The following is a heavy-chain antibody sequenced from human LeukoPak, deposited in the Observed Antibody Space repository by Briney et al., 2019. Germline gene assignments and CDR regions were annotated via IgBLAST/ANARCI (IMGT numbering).Heavy chain of an antibody. J-gene: IGHJ1*01. V-gene: IGHV1-2*02. CDR3: ASIAVAGTLYFQH. CDR2: INPDSGGT. D-gene: IGHD6-19*01. Sequence: ASVKVSCKASGYTFTGYYINWVRQAPGQGLEWLGWINPDSGGTNYAQKFQGRVTMTRDTSISTAYMELSRLRSDDTAVYYCASIAVAGTLYFQHWGQGNLVTVSS. CDR1: GYTFTGYY.